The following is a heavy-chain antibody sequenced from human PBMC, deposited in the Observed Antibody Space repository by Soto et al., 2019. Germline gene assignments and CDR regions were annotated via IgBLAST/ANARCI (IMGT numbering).Heavy chain of an antibody. V-gene: IGHV3-48*03. J-gene: IGHJ4*02. CDR1: VFPFSSYE. D-gene: IGHD5-12*01. Sequence: EVQLVESGGVLVQPGESVRLSCAASVFPFSSYEMNWVRQAPGKGLEWVAYISSGGGNIYYAESVKGRFTISRDNAKNSVDLQMNSLRAEDTAVYYCARDRWLRYSGYDWHFDYWGQGTLVTVSS. CDR3: ARDRWLRYSGYDWHFDY. CDR2: ISSGGGNI.